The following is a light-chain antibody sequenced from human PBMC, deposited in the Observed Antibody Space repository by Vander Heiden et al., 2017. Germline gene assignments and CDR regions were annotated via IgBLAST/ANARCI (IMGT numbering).Light chain of an antibody. CDR3: GTWDTRLRAWV. CDR2: DNN. Sequence: QSVLTQPPSVSTPPGQWVTISCSGSNSNVGKNRVAWYQQLPGTAPKLLIYDNNKRPSETPDRFSASKSGTSATLGITGLQTGDEADYYCGTWDTRLRAWVFGGGTTLAVL. J-gene: IGLJ3*02. V-gene: IGLV1-51*01. CDR1: NSNVGKNR.